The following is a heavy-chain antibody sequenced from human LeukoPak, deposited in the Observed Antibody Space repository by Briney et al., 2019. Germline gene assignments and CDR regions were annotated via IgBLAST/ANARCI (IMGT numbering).Heavy chain of an antibody. D-gene: IGHD6-13*01. CDR3: SSHVSAAAGGR. J-gene: IGHJ4*02. CDR1: GGSFSSKY. CDR2: IYISGST. V-gene: IGHV4-4*07. Sequence: SETLSLTCTVSGGSFSSKYWSWIRQPAGKGLEWIGRIYISGSTKYNPSLKSRVTMSVDTPKNQFSLKLSSVTAADTAVYYCSSHVSAAAGGRWGPGTLVTVSS.